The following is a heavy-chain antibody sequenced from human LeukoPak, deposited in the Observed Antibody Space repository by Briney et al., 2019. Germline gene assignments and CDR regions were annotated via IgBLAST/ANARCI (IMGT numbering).Heavy chain of an antibody. D-gene: IGHD3-10*01. V-gene: IGHV4-39*07. Sequence: SETLSLTCTVSGGSISSSSYYWGWIRQPPGKGLEWIGSIYYSGSTYYNPSLKSRVTISVDTSKNQFSLKLSSVTAADTAVYYCARKVITMVRGVIITGYYYYYMDVWGKGTTVTISS. CDR1: GGSISSSSYY. J-gene: IGHJ6*03. CDR2: IYYSGST. CDR3: ARKVITMVRGVIITGYYYYYMDV.